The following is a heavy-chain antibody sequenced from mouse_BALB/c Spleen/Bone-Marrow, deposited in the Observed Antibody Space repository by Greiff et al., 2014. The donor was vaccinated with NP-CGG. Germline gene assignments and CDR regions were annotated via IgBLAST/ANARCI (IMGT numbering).Heavy chain of an antibody. CDR3: ARYDYGVYFDY. D-gene: IGHD2-4*01. J-gene: IGHJ2*01. V-gene: IGHV14-3*02. CDR1: GFNIKDTY. Sequence: VQLQQSGAEVVKPGASVKLSCTASGFNIKDTYMHWVKQRPEQGLEWIGRIDPANVNTKYDPKFQGKTTITADTSSNTAYLQLSSLTSEDTAVYYCARYDYGVYFDYWGQGTTLTVSS. CDR2: IDPANVNT.